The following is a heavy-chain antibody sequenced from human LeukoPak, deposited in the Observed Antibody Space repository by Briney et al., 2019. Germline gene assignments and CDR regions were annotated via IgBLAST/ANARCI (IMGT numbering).Heavy chain of an antibody. CDR3: TRAPFGVYSGSYWVY. Sequence: GGSLRLSSAVSGFTFSIYSMNWVRQAPGEGLEWVSYIRSSSNTIYYAHSVKGRFTITRDHDTTSLYLQMNSLRADAPAAYYCTRAPFGVYSGSYWVYCGQGSLVSVSS. CDR2: IRSSSNTI. V-gene: IGHV3-48*04. D-gene: IGHD1-26*01. J-gene: IGHJ4*02. CDR1: GFTFSIYS.